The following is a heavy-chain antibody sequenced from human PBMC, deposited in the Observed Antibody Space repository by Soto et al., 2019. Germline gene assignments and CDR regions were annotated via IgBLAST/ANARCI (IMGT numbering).Heavy chain of an antibody. V-gene: IGHV3-23*01. Sequence: GGSLRLSCAASGFTFSSYAMSWVRQAPGKGLEWVSSISGSGDDTYYADSVKGRFAISRDNSKNTLYLQMNSLRAEDTAVYYCAKYVVVVIAGTQRWFDPWGQGTLVTVSS. J-gene: IGHJ5*02. CDR2: ISGSGDDT. D-gene: IGHD2-15*01. CDR3: AKYVVVVIAGTQRWFDP. CDR1: GFTFSSYA.